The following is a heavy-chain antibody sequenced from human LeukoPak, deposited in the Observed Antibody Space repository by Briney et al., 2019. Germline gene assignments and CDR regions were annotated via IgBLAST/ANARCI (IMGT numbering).Heavy chain of an antibody. CDR2: IYYSGST. J-gene: IGHJ1*01. Sequence: SETLSLTCTVSGGSISSGDYYWSWIRQPPGKGLEWIGYIYYSGSTYYNPSLKSRVTISVDTSKNQFSLKLSSVTAADTAVYYCARRNYDYVWGSYRGNAEYFQHWGQGTLVTVSS. CDR3: ARRNYDYVWGSYRGNAEYFQH. V-gene: IGHV4-30-4*01. D-gene: IGHD3-16*02. CDR1: GGSISSGDYY.